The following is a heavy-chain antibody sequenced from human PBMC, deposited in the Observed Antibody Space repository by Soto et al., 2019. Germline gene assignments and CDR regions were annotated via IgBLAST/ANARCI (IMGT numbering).Heavy chain of an antibody. CDR1: GGTFSSYT. J-gene: IGHJ3*02. CDR2: IIPILGIA. V-gene: IGHV1-69*02. Sequence: QVQLVQSGAEVKKPGSSVKVSCKASGGTFSSYTISWVRQAPGQGLEWMGRIIPILGIANYAQKFQGRVTITADKSTSTAYMELSSLLSEDTAVYYCASPKDGDYEGDFDIWGQGTMVTVSS. CDR3: ASPKDGDYEGDFDI. D-gene: IGHD4-17*01.